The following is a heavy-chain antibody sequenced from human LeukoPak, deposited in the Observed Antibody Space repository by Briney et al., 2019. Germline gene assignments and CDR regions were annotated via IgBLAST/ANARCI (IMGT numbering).Heavy chain of an antibody. Sequence: ASVKVSCKASGYTFTNYDVTWVRQAPGQGLEWMGWINPYNGNTDYARNLQGRVTVTTDTSTTTAYMELRSLRSDDTAVYYCARRGYNSGWYYFDYWGQGTLVTVSS. CDR3: ARRGYNSGWYYFDY. CDR2: INPYNGNT. D-gene: IGHD6-19*01. V-gene: IGHV1-18*01. J-gene: IGHJ4*02. CDR1: GYTFTNYD.